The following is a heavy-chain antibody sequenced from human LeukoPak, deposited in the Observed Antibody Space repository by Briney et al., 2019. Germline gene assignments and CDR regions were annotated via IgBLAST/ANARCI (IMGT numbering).Heavy chain of an antibody. D-gene: IGHD3-22*01. J-gene: IGHJ1*01. V-gene: IGHV3-23*01. CDR1: GYPFSSYS. CDR2: ISVSGGVR. CDR3: AKGALYYYDSSGSSLQH. Sequence: GGSLRPSCVASGYPFSSYSMNWIRQAPGKGLEWVSYISVSGGVRSYADSVKGRFTISRDNSKNTLYLQMNSLRAEDTAVYYCAKGALYYYDSSGSSLQHWGQGTLVTVSS.